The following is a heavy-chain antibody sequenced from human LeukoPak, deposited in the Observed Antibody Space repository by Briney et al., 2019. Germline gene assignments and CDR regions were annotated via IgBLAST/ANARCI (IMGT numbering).Heavy chain of an antibody. Sequence: GASVKVSCKASGGTFSSYAISWVRQAPGQGLEWMGGIIPIFGTANYAQKFQGRVTITADESTSTAYMELSSPRSEDTAVYYCARDYGGNPLNYWGQGTLVTVSS. CDR1: GGTFSSYA. CDR2: IIPIFGTA. CDR3: ARDYGGNPLNY. D-gene: IGHD4-23*01. J-gene: IGHJ4*02. V-gene: IGHV1-69*13.